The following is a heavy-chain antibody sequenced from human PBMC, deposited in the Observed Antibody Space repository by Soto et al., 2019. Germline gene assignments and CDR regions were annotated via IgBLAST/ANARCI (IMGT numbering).Heavy chain of an antibody. CDR3: AKDSXQRGACDI. D-gene: IGHD4-4*01. V-gene: IGHV4-34*01. Sequence: PSETLSLTCAFYNGSFSVYCWNWIRQPPGGGLEGIGEINHSGSTNYNPSLKSRVTMSVDTAKNQFSLKLSSVTAADTAVYYCAKDSXQRGACDIWGQGTTVTASS. J-gene: IGHJ3*02. CDR1: NGSFSVYC. CDR2: INHSGST.